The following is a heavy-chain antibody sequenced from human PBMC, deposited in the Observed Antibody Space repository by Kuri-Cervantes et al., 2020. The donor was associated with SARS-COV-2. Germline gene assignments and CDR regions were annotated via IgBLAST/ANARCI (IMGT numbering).Heavy chain of an antibody. CDR1: GFTFSSYS. CDR3: ARDLVGYSGYDY. Sequence: GESLKISCAASGFTFSSYSMNWVRQAPGKGLEWVSSISSSSSYIYYADSVKGRFTISRDNAKNSLYLQMNSLRAEDTAVYYCARDLVGYSGYDYWGQGTLVTVSS. CDR2: ISSSSSYI. J-gene: IGHJ4*02. D-gene: IGHD5-12*01. V-gene: IGHV3-21*01.